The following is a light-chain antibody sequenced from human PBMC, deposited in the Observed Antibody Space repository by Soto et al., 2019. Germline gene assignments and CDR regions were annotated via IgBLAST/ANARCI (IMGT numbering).Light chain of an antibody. V-gene: IGKV1-39*01. CDR3: QQSYSSPPT. Sequence: DIQMTQSPSSLPASVVDRVIITCRASQSISNHLNWYQQKPGKAPKLLIFAASSLQSGVPSRFSGSRSGPDFTLTISSLQPEDFATYYCQQSYSSPPTFGQGTKVDI. CDR2: AAS. CDR1: QSISNH. J-gene: IGKJ1*01.